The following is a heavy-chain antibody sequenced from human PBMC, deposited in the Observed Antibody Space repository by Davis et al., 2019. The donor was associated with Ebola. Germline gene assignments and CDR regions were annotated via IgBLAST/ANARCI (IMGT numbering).Heavy chain of an antibody. CDR1: GFTFSTYS. Sequence: GESLKISCAASGFTFSTYSMTWVRQAPGKALEWVSSISSDSDYIYYADSAKGRFTISRDNAKNSLFLQMNSLRAEDTAVYYCAKGTTQGYWGQGTLVTVSS. J-gene: IGHJ4*02. CDR2: ISSDSDYI. CDR3: AKGTTQGY. V-gene: IGHV3-21*01. D-gene: IGHD1-7*01.